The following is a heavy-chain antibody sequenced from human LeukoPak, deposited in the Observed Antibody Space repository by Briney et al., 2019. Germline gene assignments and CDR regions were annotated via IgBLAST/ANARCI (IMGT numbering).Heavy chain of an antibody. J-gene: IGHJ3*02. CDR2: MNPNSGNT. D-gene: IGHD6-13*01. Sequence: ASVKVSCKASGYTFTSYDINWVRHATGQGLEWRGWMNPNSGNTGYAQKFQGRVTMTRNTSISTAYMELSSLRSEDTAMYYCATRPYSSTNAFDIWGQGTMVTVSS. CDR1: GYTFTSYD. CDR3: ATRPYSSTNAFDI. V-gene: IGHV1-8*01.